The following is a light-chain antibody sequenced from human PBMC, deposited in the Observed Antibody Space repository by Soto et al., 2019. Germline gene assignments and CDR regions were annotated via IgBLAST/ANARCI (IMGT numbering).Light chain of an antibody. Sequence: DIELTQSPGTLSLSPGERATLSCRASQSVSSSYLAWYQQKPGQAPRLLIYGASSRATGIPDRFSGSGSGTDFTLTISRLEPEDFAVYYCQQYGSSPRLTFGGGTKVDIK. CDR2: GAS. V-gene: IGKV3-20*01. CDR3: QQYGSSPRLT. J-gene: IGKJ4*01. CDR1: QSVSSSY.